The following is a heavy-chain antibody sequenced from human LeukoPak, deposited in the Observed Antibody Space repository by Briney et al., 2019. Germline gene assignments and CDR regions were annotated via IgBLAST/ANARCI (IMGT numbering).Heavy chain of an antibody. CDR2: IYYSGST. Sequence: SQTLSLTCTVSGGPISSGGYYWSWIRQHPGKGLEWIGYIYYSGSTYYNPSLKSRVTISVDTSKNQFSLKMNSVTAADTAVYFCARRYDTDGYYHSWGQGTLVTVSS. V-gene: IGHV4-31*03. D-gene: IGHD3-22*01. J-gene: IGHJ5*02. CDR1: GGPISSGGYY. CDR3: ARRYDTDGYYHS.